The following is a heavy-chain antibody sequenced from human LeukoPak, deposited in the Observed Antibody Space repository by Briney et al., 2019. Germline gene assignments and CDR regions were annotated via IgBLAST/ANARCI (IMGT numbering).Heavy chain of an antibody. V-gene: IGHV3-33*01. CDR3: ARDYYCSGGSCLYFDY. Sequence: GGSLRLFCAASGFTFSSYGMHWVRQAPGKGLEWVAVMYYDGISKYYAESVKGRFTISRDNSNNMLYLQMNSLRVEDTAVYYCARDYYCSGGSCLYFDYWGQGTLVTVSS. J-gene: IGHJ4*02. D-gene: IGHD2-15*01. CDR1: GFTFSSYG. CDR2: MYYDGISK.